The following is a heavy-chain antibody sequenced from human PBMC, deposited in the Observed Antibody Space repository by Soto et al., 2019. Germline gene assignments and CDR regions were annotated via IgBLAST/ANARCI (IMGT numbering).Heavy chain of an antibody. J-gene: IGHJ4*02. Sequence: SVKVSCKASGGTFSSYAISWVRQAPGQGLEWMGGIIPIFGTANYAQKFQGRVTITADESTSTAYMELSSLRSEDTAVYYCARADYYDSSGYFNLAYWGQGTLVTVSS. V-gene: IGHV1-69*13. CDR3: ARADYYDSSGYFNLAY. CDR1: GGTFSSYA. CDR2: IIPIFGTA. D-gene: IGHD3-22*01.